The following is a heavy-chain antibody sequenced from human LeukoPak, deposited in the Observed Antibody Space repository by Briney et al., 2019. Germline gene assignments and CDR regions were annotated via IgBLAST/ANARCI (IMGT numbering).Heavy chain of an antibody. CDR1: GGSFSGYY. V-gene: IGHV4-34*01. CDR2: INHSGST. Sequence: PSETLSLTCAVYGGSFSGYYWSWIRQPPGKGLEWIGEINHSGSTNYNPSLKSRVTISVDTSKNQFSLKLSSVTAADTAVYYCAGPKGTRFRRAHGMDVWGQGTTVTVSS. CDR3: AGPKGTRFRRAHGMDV. D-gene: IGHD3-10*01. J-gene: IGHJ6*02.